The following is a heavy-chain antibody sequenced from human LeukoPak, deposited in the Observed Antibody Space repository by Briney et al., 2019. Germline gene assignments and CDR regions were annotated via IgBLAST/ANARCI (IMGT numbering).Heavy chain of an antibody. CDR1: GYTLTELS. J-gene: IGHJ4*02. D-gene: IGHD1-26*01. CDR2: FDPEDGET. Sequence: ASVTVSFKVSGYTLTELSMHWVRQAPGKGLAWMGGFDPEDGETIYAQKFQGRVTMTEDTSTDTAYMELSSLRSEDTAVYYCATVGWELASRYFDYWGQGTLVTVSS. CDR3: ATVGWELASRYFDY. V-gene: IGHV1-24*01.